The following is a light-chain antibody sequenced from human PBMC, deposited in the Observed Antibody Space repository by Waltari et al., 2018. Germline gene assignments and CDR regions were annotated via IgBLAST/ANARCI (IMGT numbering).Light chain of an antibody. Sequence: SYELTQPPSVSVSPGQTASINCSGDKLGDKYACWYQQKPGQSPVLVIYQDNMRPSGIPGRCSCANSGNTATLTIIGTQAMDEADYYCQAWDSYFVVFGGGTKLTVL. CDR3: QAWDSYFVV. V-gene: IGLV3-1*01. CDR2: QDN. CDR1: KLGDKY. J-gene: IGLJ2*01.